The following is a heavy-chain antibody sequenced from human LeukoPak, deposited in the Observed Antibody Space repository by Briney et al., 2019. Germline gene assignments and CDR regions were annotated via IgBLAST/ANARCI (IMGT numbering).Heavy chain of an antibody. V-gene: IGHV3-21*01. CDR1: GFTFSSYS. Sequence: PGGSLRLSCAASGFTFSSYSMNWVRQAPGKGLEWVSSISSSSSYIYYADSVKGRFTISRDNAKNSLYLPMNSLRAEDTAVYYCAREPTVVPAAITIYDAFDIWGQGTMVTVSS. D-gene: IGHD2-2*01. CDR2: ISSSSSYI. CDR3: AREPTVVPAAITIYDAFDI. J-gene: IGHJ3*02.